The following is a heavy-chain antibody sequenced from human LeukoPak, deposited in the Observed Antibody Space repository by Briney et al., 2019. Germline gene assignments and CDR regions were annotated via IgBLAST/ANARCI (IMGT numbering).Heavy chain of an antibody. CDR1: SISSAYY. CDR2: IYHSGST. Sequence: PSETLSLTCNSISSAYYWGWIRQPPWKGLEWIGSIYHSGSTYYNPSLKSRVTISVDTSKNQFSLKLSSVTAADTAVYYCARVGAGTIDIWDQGTMVTVSS. CDR3: ARVGAGTIDI. J-gene: IGHJ3*02. V-gene: IGHV4-38-2*02. D-gene: IGHD1-1*01.